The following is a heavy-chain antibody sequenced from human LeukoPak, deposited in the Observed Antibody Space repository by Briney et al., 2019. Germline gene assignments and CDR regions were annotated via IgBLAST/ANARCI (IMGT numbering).Heavy chain of an antibody. V-gene: IGHV3-21*01. J-gene: IGHJ4*02. D-gene: IGHD6-19*01. CDR2: ISSSSSYI. CDR3: ARDRGSSGRYYFDY. CDR1: GFTFSSYS. Sequence: GGSLRLSCAASGFTFSSYSMNWVRQAPGKGLEWVSSISSSSSYIYYADSVKGRFTISRDNAKNSLYLQMNSLRAEDTAVYYCARDRGSSGRYYFDYWGQGTLVTVSS.